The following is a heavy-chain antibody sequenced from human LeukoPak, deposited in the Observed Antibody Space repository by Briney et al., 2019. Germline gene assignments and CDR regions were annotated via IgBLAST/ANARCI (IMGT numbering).Heavy chain of an antibody. CDR1: GGSISSGDYY. D-gene: IGHD5-18*01. J-gene: IGHJ4*02. CDR3: AKMSPAMVFGY. V-gene: IGHV4-31*03. CDR2: IYYSGST. Sequence: PSQTLSLTCTVSGGSISSGDYYWSWIRQPPGKGLEWIGYIYYSGSTYYNPSLKSRVTISVDTSENQFSLKLSSVTAADTAVYYCAKMSPAMVFGYWGQGTLVTVSS.